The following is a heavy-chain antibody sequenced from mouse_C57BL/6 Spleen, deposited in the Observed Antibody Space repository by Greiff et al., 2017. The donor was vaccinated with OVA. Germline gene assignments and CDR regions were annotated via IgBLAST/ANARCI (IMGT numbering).Heavy chain of an antibody. CDR1: GYTFTSYW. D-gene: IGHD1-1*01. J-gene: IGHJ1*03. CDR3: ARGYGSSYWYFDV. CDR2: IYPGSGST. Sequence: VQLQQPGAELVKPGASVTMSCKASGYTFTSYWITWVKQRPGQGLEWIGAIYPGSGSTNYNEKFKSKATLTVDTSSSTAYMQLSSLTSEDSAVYYGARGYGSSYWYFDVWGTGTTVTVSS. V-gene: IGHV1-55*01.